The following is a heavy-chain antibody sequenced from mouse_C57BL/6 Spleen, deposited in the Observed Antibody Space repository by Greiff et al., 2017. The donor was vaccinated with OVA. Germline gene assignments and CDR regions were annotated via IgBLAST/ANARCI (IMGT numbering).Heavy chain of an antibody. CDR1: GFTFSDYG. Sequence: EVQLQESGGGLVKPGGSLKLSCAASGFTFSDYGMHWVRQAPEKGLEWVAYISSGSSTIYYADTVKGRFTISRDNAKNTLFLQMTSLRSEDTAMYYCARTHYYGSSLDYWGQGTTLTVSS. D-gene: IGHD1-1*01. CDR2: ISSGSSTI. J-gene: IGHJ2*01. V-gene: IGHV5-17*01. CDR3: ARTHYYGSSLDY.